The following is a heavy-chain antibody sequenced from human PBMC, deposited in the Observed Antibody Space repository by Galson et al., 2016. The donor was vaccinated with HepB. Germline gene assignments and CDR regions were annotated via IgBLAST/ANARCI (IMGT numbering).Heavy chain of an antibody. V-gene: IGHV3-11*01. Sequence: SLRLSCAASGFTFSDYYMSWIRQGPGKGLEWISYMSTSGSTTYYADSVKGRFTISRDNAKNSLYLQMTSLRAEDTAVYYCAREHRPGPWLYVSYGLDAWGKGTPVTVSS. D-gene: IGHD3-22*01. CDR3: AREHRPGPWLYVSYGLDA. J-gene: IGHJ5*01. CDR2: MSTSGSTT. CDR1: GFTFSDYY.